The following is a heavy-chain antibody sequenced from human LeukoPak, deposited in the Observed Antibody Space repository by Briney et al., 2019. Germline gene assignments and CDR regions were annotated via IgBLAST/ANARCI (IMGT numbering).Heavy chain of an antibody. CDR2: ISSSSSYI. J-gene: IGHJ3*02. CDR3: ARTLTFTVVTPAFDI. D-gene: IGHD4-23*01. Sequence: GGSLRLSCAASGFTFSSYSMNWVRQAPGKGLEWVSSISSSSSYIYYADSVKGRFTISRDSAKNSLYLQMNSLRAEDTAVYYCARTLTFTVVTPAFDIWGQGTMVTVSS. V-gene: IGHV3-21*01. CDR1: GFTFSSYS.